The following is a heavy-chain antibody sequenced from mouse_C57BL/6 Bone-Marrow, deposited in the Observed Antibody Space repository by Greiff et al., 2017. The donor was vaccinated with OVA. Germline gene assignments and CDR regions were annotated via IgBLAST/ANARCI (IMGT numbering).Heavy chain of an antibody. CDR2: SRNKANDYTT. CDR3: ARDPYSNYVDY. CDR1: GFTFSDFY. Sequence: EVKVVESGGGLVQSGRSLRLSCATSGFTFSDFYMEWVRQAPGKGLEWIAASRNKANDYTTEYSASVKGRFIVSRDTSQSILYLQMNALRAEDTAIYYCARDPYSNYVDYWGQGTTLTVSS. D-gene: IGHD2-5*01. J-gene: IGHJ2*01. V-gene: IGHV7-1*01.